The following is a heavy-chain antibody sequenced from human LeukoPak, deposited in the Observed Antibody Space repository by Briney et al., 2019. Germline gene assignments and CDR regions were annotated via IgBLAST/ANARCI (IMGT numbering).Heavy chain of an antibody. CDR2: IYYSGSS. CDR3: ARDQRSCSGGSCYPGWFAP. J-gene: IGHJ5*02. Sequence: SETLSLTCTVSGGSISSSSSYWGWIRQPPGKGLQWIGSIYYSGSSNYNPSLKSRVTISVDTSKNQFSLKLSSVTAADTAVYYCARDQRSCSGGSCYPGWFAPWGQGTLVTVSS. CDR1: GGSISSSSSY. D-gene: IGHD2-15*01. V-gene: IGHV4-39*07.